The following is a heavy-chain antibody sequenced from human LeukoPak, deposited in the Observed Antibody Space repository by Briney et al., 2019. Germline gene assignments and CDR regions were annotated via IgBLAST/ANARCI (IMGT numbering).Heavy chain of an antibody. Sequence: PGGSLRLSCVASGFTFSDYYMSWIRQAPGKGLEWVANIKQDGSEKYCVDSVKGRFTISRDNAKNSLYLQMNSLRAEDTAVYYCARKWELFDYWGQGTLVTVSS. D-gene: IGHD1-26*01. CDR3: ARKWELFDY. CDR1: GFTFSDYY. CDR2: IKQDGSEK. V-gene: IGHV3-7*01. J-gene: IGHJ4*02.